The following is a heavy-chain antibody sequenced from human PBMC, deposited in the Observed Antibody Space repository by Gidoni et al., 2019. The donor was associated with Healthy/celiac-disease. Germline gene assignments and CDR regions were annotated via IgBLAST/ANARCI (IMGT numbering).Heavy chain of an antibody. CDR2: ISWNSGSI. Sequence: EVQLVESGGGLVQPGRSLRLSCAASGFTFDDYAMHWVRQAPGKGLEWVSGISWNSGSIGYADSVKGRFTISRDNAKNSLYLQMNSLRAEDTALYYCAKDIGRGRGFDIWGQGTMVTVSS. V-gene: IGHV3-9*01. D-gene: IGHD1-26*01. CDR3: AKDIGRGRGFDI. J-gene: IGHJ3*02. CDR1: GFTFDDYA.